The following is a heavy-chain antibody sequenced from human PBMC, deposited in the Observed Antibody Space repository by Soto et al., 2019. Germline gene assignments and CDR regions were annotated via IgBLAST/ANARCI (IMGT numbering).Heavy chain of an antibody. CDR1: GGSFSSYY. Sequence: PSETLSLTCTVSGGSFSSYYWSWIRQPPGKGLEYIGYIYYSGSTNYNPSLKSRVTISVDTSKNQFSLKLSSVIAADTAVYYCARIKECISGSCFPAYFDYWGQGTLVTVS. V-gene: IGHV4-59*13. CDR2: IYYSGST. J-gene: IGHJ4*02. D-gene: IGHD2-15*01. CDR3: ARIKECISGSCFPAYFDY.